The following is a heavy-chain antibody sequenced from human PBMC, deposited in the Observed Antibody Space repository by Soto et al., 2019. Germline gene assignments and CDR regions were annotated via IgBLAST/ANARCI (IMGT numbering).Heavy chain of an antibody. D-gene: IGHD6-13*01. V-gene: IGHV3-23*01. CDR1: GFTFSSYA. CDR2: ISGGGGST. Sequence: PGGSLRLSCAASGFTFSSYAMSWVRQAPGKGLEWVSAISGGGGSTYYADSVKGRFTISRDNSQNTLYLQMNSLRAEDTAVYYCAKRVVYSSNWYALDYWGQGSLVNVSS. J-gene: IGHJ4*02. CDR3: AKRVVYSSNWYALDY.